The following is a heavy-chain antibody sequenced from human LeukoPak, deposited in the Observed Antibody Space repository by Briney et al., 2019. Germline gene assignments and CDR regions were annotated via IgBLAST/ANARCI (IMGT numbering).Heavy chain of an antibody. CDR1: GGSISSGDYY. J-gene: IGHJ5*02. Sequence: PSETLSLTCTVSGGSISSGDYYWSWIRQPPGKGLEWIGYIYYSGSTYYNPSLKSRVTISVDTSKNQFSLKLSPVTAADTAVYYCARGLIRLSWFDPWGQGTLVTVSS. CDR2: IYYSGST. CDR3: ARGLIRLSWFDP. V-gene: IGHV4-30-4*08. D-gene: IGHD2-8*01.